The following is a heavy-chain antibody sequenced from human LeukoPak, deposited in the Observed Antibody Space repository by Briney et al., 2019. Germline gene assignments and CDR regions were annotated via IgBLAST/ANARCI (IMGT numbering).Heavy chain of an antibody. Sequence: GGSLRLSCAASGFTFSSYGMHWVRQAPGKGLEWVAVISYDGSNKYYADSVKGRFTISRDNSKNTLYLQMNSLRAEDTAVYYCAKVSSGWYYWGQGTLVTVSS. CDR3: AKVSSGWYY. J-gene: IGHJ4*02. D-gene: IGHD6-19*01. CDR2: ISYDGSNK. V-gene: IGHV3-30*18. CDR1: GFTFSSYG.